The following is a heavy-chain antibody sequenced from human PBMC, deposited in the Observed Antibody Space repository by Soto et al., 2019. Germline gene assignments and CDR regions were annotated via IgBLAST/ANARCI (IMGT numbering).Heavy chain of an antibody. CDR3: VRGLVATIQRLGFDP. CDR2: VSAYNGNT. J-gene: IGHJ5*02. D-gene: IGHD5-12*01. CDR1: GNTFTSYG. V-gene: IGHV1-18*01. Sequence: QVQLVQSGAEVKKPGASVKVSCKASGNTFTSYGISWVRQAPGQGFEWMGWVSAYNGNTKYAHKLQGRVTMTTDTSTSTASMELRSLRSDDTAVYYCVRGLVATIQRLGFDPWGQGTLVTVSS.